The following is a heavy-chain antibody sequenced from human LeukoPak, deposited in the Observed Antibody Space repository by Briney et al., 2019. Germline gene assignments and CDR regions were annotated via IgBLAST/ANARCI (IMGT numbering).Heavy chain of an antibody. Sequence: GASVKVSCKASGYTFTGYYMHWVRQAPGQGLEWMGWINPNSGGTNYAQKFQGRVTMTRDTSISTAYMELSRLRSDDTAVYYCARPQYSSGLNFDYWGQGTLVTVSS. V-gene: IGHV1-2*02. CDR1: GYTFTGYY. D-gene: IGHD6-19*01. CDR2: INPNSGGT. CDR3: ARPQYSSGLNFDY. J-gene: IGHJ4*02.